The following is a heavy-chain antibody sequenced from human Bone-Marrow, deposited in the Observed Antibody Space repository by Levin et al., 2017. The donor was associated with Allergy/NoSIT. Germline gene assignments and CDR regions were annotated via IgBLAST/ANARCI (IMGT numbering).Heavy chain of an antibody. CDR1: GYTFSNYW. V-gene: IGHV5-51*01. CDR2: IYPGDSDT. D-gene: IGHD2-15*01. Sequence: GGSLRLSCKGSGYTFSNYWIAWVRQMPGKGLEWMGTIYPGDSDTKYSPSFQGQVTISVDKSTSTAYLQWRSLKASDTATYYGARRGGGSQYYYHGMDVWGRGTTVTVSS. J-gene: IGHJ6*02. CDR3: ARRGGGSQYYYHGMDV.